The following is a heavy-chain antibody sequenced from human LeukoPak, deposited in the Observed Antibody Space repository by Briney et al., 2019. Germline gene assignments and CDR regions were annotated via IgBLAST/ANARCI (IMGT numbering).Heavy chain of an antibody. CDR3: ARGKNYYGSGSYYNAKPRPLNWFDP. V-gene: IGHV4-59*02. CDR2: MAYSGST. Sequence: SETLSLTCTVSGGSVSNFYCNWIRQPPGKGLEWIGYMAYSGSTNYNPSLKSRVTISVDTSKNQFSLKLSSVTAADTAVYYCARGKNYYGSGSYYNAKPRPLNWFDPWGQGTLVTVSS. D-gene: IGHD3-10*01. CDR1: GGSVSNFY. J-gene: IGHJ5*02.